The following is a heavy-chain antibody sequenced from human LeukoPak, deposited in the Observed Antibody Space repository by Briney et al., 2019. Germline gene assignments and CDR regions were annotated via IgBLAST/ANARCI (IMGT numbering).Heavy chain of an antibody. CDR1: GYSFTTYG. V-gene: IGHV1-18*01. J-gene: IGHJ5*02. D-gene: IGHD3-9*01. CDR3: AREGKFYDILSGYSSAANWFDP. Sequence: ASVNGSCKASGYSFTTYGISWVREAPGRGIDWMGWISAYNGKTNYGKKFQGRVTMTTDTSASTAYMELRSLSSDDTAMYYCAREGKFYDILSGYSSAANWFDPWGQGTLVTVSS. CDR2: ISAYNGKT.